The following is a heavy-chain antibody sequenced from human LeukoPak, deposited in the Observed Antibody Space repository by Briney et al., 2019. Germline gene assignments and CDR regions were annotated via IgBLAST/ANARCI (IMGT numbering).Heavy chain of an antibody. CDR3: ARAITMVRGVIFWFDP. V-gene: IGHV4-61*08. CDR1: GGSISSGDYY. J-gene: IGHJ5*02. D-gene: IGHD3-10*01. Sequence: KSSETLSLTCTVSGGSISSGDYYWSWIRQPPGKGLEWIEYIYYSGSTNYNPSLKSRVTISVDTSKNQFSLKPSSVTAADTAVYYCARAITMVRGVIFWFDPWGQGTLVTVSS. CDR2: IYYSGST.